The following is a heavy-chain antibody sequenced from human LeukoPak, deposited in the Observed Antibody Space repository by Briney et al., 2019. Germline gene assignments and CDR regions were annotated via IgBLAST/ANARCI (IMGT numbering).Heavy chain of an antibody. CDR3: ARADVVVVAAVDY. CDR1: GGSISSSIYS. D-gene: IGHD2-15*01. CDR2: IYHSGST. Sequence: SQTLSLTCVVSGGSISSSIYSWSWIRQPPGKGLEWIGSIYHSGSTYYNPSLKSRVTISVDTSKNQFSLKLSSVTAADTAVYYCARADVVVVAAVDYWGQGTLVTVSS. J-gene: IGHJ4*02. V-gene: IGHV4-30-2*01.